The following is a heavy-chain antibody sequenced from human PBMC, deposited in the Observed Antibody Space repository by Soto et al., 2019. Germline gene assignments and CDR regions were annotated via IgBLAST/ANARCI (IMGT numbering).Heavy chain of an antibody. CDR3: AKCMQAYWNYDAHHI. CDR2: ITATGGNT. Sequence: EVKLLESGGGLVQPGGSLRLSCAASGFTFSTYSMTWVRQAPGKGLEWVAHITATGGNTYYADSVRGRFTISRDTSGNTLYLQMKSLRAEDTALYYCAKCMQAYWNYDAHHIWGQGTMVTVSS. D-gene: IGHD1-7*01. V-gene: IGHV3-23*01. CDR1: GFTFSTYS. J-gene: IGHJ3*02.